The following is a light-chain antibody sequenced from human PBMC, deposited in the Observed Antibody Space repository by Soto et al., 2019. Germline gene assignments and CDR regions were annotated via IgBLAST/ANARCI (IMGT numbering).Light chain of an antibody. Sequence: VLTQSPGTLSLSRGERATLSCRASESVSSAYVGGYQQKPGQAPRLLSDWTSSRATGSPDRFSGSGSGTDFTLTISRLEPEDFAVYYCQQYGSSPLTFGQGTKVDIK. CDR3: QQYGSSPLT. V-gene: IGKV3-20*01. CDR2: WTS. CDR1: ESVSSAY. J-gene: IGKJ1*01.